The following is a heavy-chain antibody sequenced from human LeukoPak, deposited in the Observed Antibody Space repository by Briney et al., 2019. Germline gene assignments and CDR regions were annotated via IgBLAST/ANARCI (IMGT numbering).Heavy chain of an antibody. V-gene: IGHV2-70*04. D-gene: IGHD3-16*01. CDR2: IDWDDDK. CDR3: ARMGEAANRGNYFDY. J-gene: IGHJ4*02. Sequence: SGPALVKPTQTLTLTCTFSGFSLSTSAMRVSWIRQPPGKALEWLARIDWDDDKFYSTSLKTRLTISKDTSKNQVVLTMTNMDPVDTATYYCARMGEAANRGNYFDYWGQGTLVIVSS. CDR1: GFSLSTSAMR.